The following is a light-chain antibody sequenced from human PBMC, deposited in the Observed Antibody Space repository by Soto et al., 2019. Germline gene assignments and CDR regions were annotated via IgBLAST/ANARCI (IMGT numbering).Light chain of an antibody. Sequence: DIQMTQSPSTLSASVGDRVTITCRASQTISTYLAWYQQKPGEAPKLLIYGASNLQSGVPSRFSGRGSGTEFTLSISGLQPDDRATYYCQQYRGLSSFGPGTKVDIK. CDR3: QQYRGLSS. CDR2: GAS. V-gene: IGKV1-5*01. J-gene: IGKJ3*01. CDR1: QTISTY.